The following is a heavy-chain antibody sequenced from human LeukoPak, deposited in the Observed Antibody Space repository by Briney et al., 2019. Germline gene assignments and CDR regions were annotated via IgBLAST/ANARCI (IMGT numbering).Heavy chain of an antibody. Sequence: SVKVSCKASGGTFSSYAISWVRQAPGQGLEWMGGIIPIFGTANYAQKFQGRVTITADKSTSTAYMELSSLRSEDTAVYYCARHGVDYYYDSSGYSLDYWGQGTLVTVSS. D-gene: IGHD3-22*01. V-gene: IGHV1-69*06. CDR2: IIPIFGTA. CDR3: ARHGVDYYYDSSGYSLDY. CDR1: GGTFSSYA. J-gene: IGHJ4*02.